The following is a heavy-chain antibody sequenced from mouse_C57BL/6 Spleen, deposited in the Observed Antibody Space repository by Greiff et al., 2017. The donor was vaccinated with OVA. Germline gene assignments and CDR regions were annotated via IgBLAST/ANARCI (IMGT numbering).Heavy chain of an antibody. Sequence: QVQLQQSGAELARPGASVKLSCKASGYTFTSYGISWVKQRTGQGLEWIGEIYPRSGNTYYNEKFKGKATLTADKSSSTAYMELRSLTYEDSAVYFCARSNYGSSPWYFDVWGTGTTVTVSS. CDR2: IYPRSGNT. CDR1: GYTFTSYG. V-gene: IGHV1-81*01. D-gene: IGHD1-1*01. J-gene: IGHJ1*03. CDR3: ARSNYGSSPWYFDV.